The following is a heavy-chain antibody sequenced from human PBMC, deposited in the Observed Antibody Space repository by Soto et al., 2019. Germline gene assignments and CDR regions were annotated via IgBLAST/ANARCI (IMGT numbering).Heavy chain of an antibody. V-gene: IGHV3-53*01. CDR2: IYSGGST. CDR1: RFTVSSNY. D-gene: IGHD5-12*01. J-gene: IGHJ4*02. Sequence: GGSLRLSCAASRFTVSSNYMSWVRQAPGKGLEWVSVIYSGGSTYYADSVKGRFTISRDNSKNTLYLQMNSLRAEDTAVYYCARSLGGYNYIDYWGQGTLVTVSS. CDR3: ARSLGGYNYIDY.